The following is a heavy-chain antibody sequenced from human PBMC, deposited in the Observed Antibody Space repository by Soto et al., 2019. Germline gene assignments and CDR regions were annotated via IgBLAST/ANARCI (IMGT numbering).Heavy chain of an antibody. CDR2: INHSGST. D-gene: IGHD3-16*01. Sequence: PSETLSLTCAVYGGSFSGYYWSWIRQPPGKGLEWIGEINHSGSTNYNPSLKSRVTISVDTSKNQFSLKLSSVTAADTAVYYCARVRIPLLDPWGQATLVTVSS. J-gene: IGHJ5*02. CDR3: ARVRIPLLDP. V-gene: IGHV4-34*01. CDR1: GGSFSGYY.